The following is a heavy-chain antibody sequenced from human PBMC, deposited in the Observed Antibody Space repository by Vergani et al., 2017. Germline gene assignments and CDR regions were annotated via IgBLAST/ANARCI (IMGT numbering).Heavy chain of an antibody. CDR2: TWYEGNNN. D-gene: IGHD5-24*01. CDR3: ASETRDTPSSLDY. V-gene: IGHV3-33*01. CDR1: SFKLGDYG. J-gene: IGHJ4*02. Sequence: VQLVESGGGMVQPGRSLRLSCTPSSFKLGDYGMHWVRQAPGRGLEWVSMTWYEGNNNYYADSVTGRFTISKDISKNTLYLQMNSLRGDDTAVYYCASETRDTPSSLDYWGQGTLVTVSS.